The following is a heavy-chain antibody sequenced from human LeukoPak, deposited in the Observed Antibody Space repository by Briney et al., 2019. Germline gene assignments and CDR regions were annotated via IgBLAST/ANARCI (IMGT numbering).Heavy chain of an antibody. V-gene: IGHV3-7*01. CDR1: GCTFSTYW. CDR3: ARIHSGSYYMGFDY. J-gene: IGHJ4*02. D-gene: IGHD1-26*01. CDR2: IKEDGSEK. Sequence: AGSLRLSCEASGCTFSTYWMTWVRQAPGRGLEWVGNIKEDGSEKSYVDSVTGRFTIYKDNAKNSLYLQMNSLRAEDTAVYYCARIHSGSYYMGFDYWGQGALVTVSS.